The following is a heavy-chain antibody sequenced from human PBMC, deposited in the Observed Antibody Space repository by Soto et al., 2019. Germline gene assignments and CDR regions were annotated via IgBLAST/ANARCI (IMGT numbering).Heavy chain of an antibody. J-gene: IGHJ6*02. Sequence: SETLSLTCAVSCGSISSSGYSWSWIRQPPGKGLERIGYIYHSGSTYYNPSLKSRVTISVDRSKNQFSLKLSSVTAADTAVYYCARERDYDFWTGQTLYYYGMDVWGQGTPVTVSS. CDR2: IYHSGST. V-gene: IGHV4-30-2*01. CDR1: CGSISSSGYS. D-gene: IGHD3-3*01. CDR3: ARERDYDFWTGQTLYYYGMDV.